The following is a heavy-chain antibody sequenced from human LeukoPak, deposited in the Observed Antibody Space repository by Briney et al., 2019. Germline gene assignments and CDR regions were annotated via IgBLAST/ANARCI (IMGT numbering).Heavy chain of an antibody. V-gene: IGHV4-59*01. J-gene: IGHJ4*02. CDR3: ATHSGSYLGFDY. Sequence: SETLSLTCTVSGGSISSYYWSWIRQPPGKGLEWIGYIYYSGCTNYNPSLNSRVTISVGTSKNQFSLKLSSVTAADTAVYYCATHSGSYLGFDYWGQGTLVTVSS. CDR2: IYYSGCT. CDR1: GGSISSYY. D-gene: IGHD1-26*01.